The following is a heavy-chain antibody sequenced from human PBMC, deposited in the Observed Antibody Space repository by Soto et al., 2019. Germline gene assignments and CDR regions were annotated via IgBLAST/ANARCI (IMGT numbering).Heavy chain of an antibody. CDR2: INHSGST. Sequence: QVQLQQWGAGLLKPSETLSLTCAVYGGSFSGYYWSWIRQPPGKGLEWIGEINHSGSTNYNPSLKXXVXIXXDTSTNPFALQLGAVTAADTAVYYCARKGWLDLSYWGQGSLVTVSS. D-gene: IGHD2-15*01. CDR3: ARKGWLDLSY. V-gene: IGHV4-34*01. CDR1: GGSFSGYY. J-gene: IGHJ4*02.